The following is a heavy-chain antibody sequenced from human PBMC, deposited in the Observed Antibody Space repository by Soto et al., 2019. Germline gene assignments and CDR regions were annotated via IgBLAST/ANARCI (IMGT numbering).Heavy chain of an antibody. Sequence: RIRQPPGKGLEWIGYIYYSGSTNYNPSLKSRVTISVDTSKNQFSLKLSSVTAADTAVYYCARGSIIAVADVIDYWGQGTLVTVSS. V-gene: IGHV4-59*01. J-gene: IGHJ4*02. CDR3: ARGSIIAVADVIDY. D-gene: IGHD6-19*01. CDR2: IYYSGST.